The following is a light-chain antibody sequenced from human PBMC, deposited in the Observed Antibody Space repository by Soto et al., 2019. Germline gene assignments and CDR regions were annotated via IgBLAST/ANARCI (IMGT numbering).Light chain of an antibody. V-gene: IGKV1-5*01. CDR1: QSVSGW. J-gene: IGKJ3*01. Sequence: DIQMTQSPSTLSASVGDTVTVTCRASQSVSGWLAWYQQKPGEAPKLLIYDASALQSGVPSRFSGSGSGTQFTLTISSLQPEDFATYYCQQLNSYPLTFGPGTKVDIK. CDR2: DAS. CDR3: QQLNSYPLT.